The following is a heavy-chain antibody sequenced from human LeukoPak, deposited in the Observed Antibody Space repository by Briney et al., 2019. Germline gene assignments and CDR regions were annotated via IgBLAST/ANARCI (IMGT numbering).Heavy chain of an antibody. CDR3: ARSRRGYSYGKDRYFDL. CDR2: IYYSGST. Sequence: PSETLSLTCTVSGGSISSYYWSWIRQPPGKGLEWIGYIYYSGSTNYNPSLKSRLPISVDTSKNPFSLKLRSVTAADTAVYYCARSRRGYSYGKDRYFDLWGRGTLVPVSS. D-gene: IGHD5-18*01. CDR1: GGSISSYY. J-gene: IGHJ2*01. V-gene: IGHV4-59*01.